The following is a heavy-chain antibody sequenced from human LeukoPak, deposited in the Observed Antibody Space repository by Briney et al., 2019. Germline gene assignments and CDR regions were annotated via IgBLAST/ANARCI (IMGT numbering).Heavy chain of an antibody. D-gene: IGHD4-23*01. V-gene: IGHV4-34*01. CDR1: GGSFSGYY. CDR2: INHSGST. J-gene: IGHJ4*02. Sequence: PSETLSLTCAVYGGSFSGYYWSWIRQPPGKGLEWIGEINHSGSTNYNPSLKSRVTISVDTSKNQFSLKLSSVTAADTAVYYCARGRDYGGNSVHYWGQGTLVTVSS. CDR3: ARGRDYGGNSVHY.